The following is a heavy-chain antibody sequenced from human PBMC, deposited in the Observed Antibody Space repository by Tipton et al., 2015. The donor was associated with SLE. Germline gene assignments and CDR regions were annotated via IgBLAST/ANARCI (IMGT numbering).Heavy chain of an antibody. CDR3: AREGSGSYLDY. V-gene: IGHV4-59*01. J-gene: IGHJ4*02. CDR1: GGSMFTYY. D-gene: IGHD1-26*01. CDR2: IFYSGNT. Sequence: LRLSCTVSGGSMFTYYWSWIRQPPGKGLEWIGYIFYSGNTNYNPPLKSRVTISVDTSKNQFSLNLTSVTAADTAVYFCAREGSGSYLDYWGQGALVTVSS.